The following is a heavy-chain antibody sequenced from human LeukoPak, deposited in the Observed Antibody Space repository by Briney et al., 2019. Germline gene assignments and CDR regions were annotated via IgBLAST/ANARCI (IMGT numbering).Heavy chain of an antibody. Sequence: GRSLRLSCAASGCTFSSYAMHWVRQAPGKGLEWVAVISYDGSNKYYADSVKGRFTISRDNSKNTLYLQMNSLRAEDTAVYYCARDRSSGRGRNYFDYWGQGTLVTVSS. CDR3: ARDRSSGRGRNYFDY. CDR1: GCTFSSYA. V-gene: IGHV3-30*04. J-gene: IGHJ4*02. CDR2: ISYDGSNK. D-gene: IGHD6-25*01.